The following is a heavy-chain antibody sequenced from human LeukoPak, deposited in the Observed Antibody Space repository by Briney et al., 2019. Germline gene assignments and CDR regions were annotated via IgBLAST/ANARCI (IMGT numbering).Heavy chain of an antibody. J-gene: IGHJ3*02. V-gene: IGHV4-4*07. CDR3: ARHQRGNSDAFDI. CDR2: IYTSGST. CDR1: GGSINIYY. D-gene: IGHD4-23*01. Sequence: PSETLSLTCTVSGGSINIYYWSWIRQPAGKGLEWIGRIYTSGSTSYNPSLKTRVTMSVDTSKNQFSLKLSSVTAADTAVYYCARHQRGNSDAFDIWGQGTMVTVSS.